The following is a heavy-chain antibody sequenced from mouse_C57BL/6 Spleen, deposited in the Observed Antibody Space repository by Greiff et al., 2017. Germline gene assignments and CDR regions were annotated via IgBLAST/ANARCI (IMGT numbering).Heavy chain of an antibody. CDR2: INPSTGGN. V-gene: IGHV1-42*01. CDR1: GYSFTGYY. CDR3: ARQYYGSSYFDY. D-gene: IGHD1-1*01. Sequence: VQLKESGPELVKPGASVKISCKASGYSFTGYYMNWVKQSPEKSLEWIGEINPSTGGNTYNQKFKAKATLTVDKSASTAYMQLKSLTSEDSAVYDCARQYYGSSYFDYWGQGTTLTVSS. J-gene: IGHJ2*01.